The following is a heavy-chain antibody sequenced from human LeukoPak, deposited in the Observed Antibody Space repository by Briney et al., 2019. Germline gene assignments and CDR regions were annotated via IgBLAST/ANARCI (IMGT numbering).Heavy chain of an antibody. V-gene: IGHV4-30-2*01. CDR1: GGSISSGGYS. CDR3: ARARSSGYLGYYFDY. CDR2: IYHSGST. D-gene: IGHD5-12*01. Sequence: PSQTLSLTCAVSGGSISSGGYSWSWIRQPPGKGLEWIGYIYHSGSTYYNPSLKSRVTISVGRSKNQFSLKLSSVTAADTAVYYCARARSSGYLGYYFDYWGQGTLVTVSS. J-gene: IGHJ4*02.